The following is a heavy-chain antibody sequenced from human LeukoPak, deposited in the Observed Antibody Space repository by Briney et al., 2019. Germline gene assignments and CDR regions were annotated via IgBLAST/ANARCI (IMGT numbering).Heavy chain of an antibody. CDR2: IIPIFGTA. V-gene: IGHV1-69*13. J-gene: IGHJ5*02. Sequence: GASVKVSCKASGGTFSSYAISWVRQAPGQGLEWMGGIIPIFGTANYAQKFQGGVTITADESTSTAYMELSSLRSEDTAVHHCARIAAAGLNWFDPWGQGTLVTVSS. CDR1: GGTFSSYA. CDR3: ARIAAAGLNWFDP. D-gene: IGHD6-13*01.